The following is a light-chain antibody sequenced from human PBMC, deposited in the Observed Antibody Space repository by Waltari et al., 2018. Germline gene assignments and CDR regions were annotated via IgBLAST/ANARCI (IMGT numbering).Light chain of an antibody. CDR2: GAS. J-gene: IGKJ2*01. CDR1: QSVSSSY. Sequence: EFVLTQSPGTLSLSPGERATLSCRASQSVSSSYFAWYQQKPGQAPRLLIYGASSRATGIPDRFSGSGSGTDFTLTISRVEPEDFAVYYCQQYGTSSYTVGQGTKLEIK. V-gene: IGKV3-20*01. CDR3: QQYGTSSYT.